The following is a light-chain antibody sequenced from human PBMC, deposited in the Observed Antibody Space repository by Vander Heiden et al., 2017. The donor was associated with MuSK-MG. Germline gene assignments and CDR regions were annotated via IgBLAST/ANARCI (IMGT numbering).Light chain of an antibody. J-gene: IGKJ2*01. CDR2: YAS. Sequence: DIVLPPSPGTLSLSAGKRATLSCSASQSVSSYLAWYQQKPGQAPRLLLYYASRRTSGIPDRFSGSGSETDFTLTISRLEPEDYAVYYCQQYGGSPYTFGQGTKLEIK. CDR3: QQYGGSPYT. V-gene: IGKV3-20*01. CDR1: QSVSSY.